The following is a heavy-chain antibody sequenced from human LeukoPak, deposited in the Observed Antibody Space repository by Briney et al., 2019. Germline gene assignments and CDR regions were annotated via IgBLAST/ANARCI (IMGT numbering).Heavy chain of an antibody. V-gene: IGHV3-74*01. CDR2: INSDGSST. Sequence: GGSLRLSCAASGFTFSRYWMHWVRQAPGKGVVWVSRINSDGSSTSYADSVKGRFTISRDNDKNTLYLQMNSLRAEDTAVYYCARDRDIVATIDYFDYWGQGTLVTVSS. CDR3: ARDRDIVATIDYFDY. CDR1: GFTFSRYW. J-gene: IGHJ4*02. D-gene: IGHD5-12*01.